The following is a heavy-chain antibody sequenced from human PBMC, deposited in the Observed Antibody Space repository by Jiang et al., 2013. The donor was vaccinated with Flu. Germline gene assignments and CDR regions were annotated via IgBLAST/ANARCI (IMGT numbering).Heavy chain of an antibody. CDR3: ARGYTWSFDY. V-gene: IGHV6-1*01. Sequence: SPSRGLEWLGRTYYRSKWYNDYAVSVKTRITVDPDTSKNQFSLQLNSVTPEDTAVYYCARGYTWSFDYWGQGTLVTVSS. CDR2: TYYRSKWYN. J-gene: IGHJ4*02. D-gene: IGHD1-20*01.